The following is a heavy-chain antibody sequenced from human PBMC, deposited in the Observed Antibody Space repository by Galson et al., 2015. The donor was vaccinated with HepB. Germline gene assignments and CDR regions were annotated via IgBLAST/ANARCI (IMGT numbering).Heavy chain of an antibody. Sequence: SLRLSCAASGFTFSSYSMNWVRQAPGKGLEWVSYISSSSSTIYYADSVKGRFTISRDNAKNSLYLQMNSLRAEDTAVYYCARDPRYYYDSSGYYDYWGQGTLVTVSS. CDR1: GFTFSSYS. J-gene: IGHJ4*02. CDR2: ISSSSSTI. D-gene: IGHD3-22*01. CDR3: ARDPRYYYDSSGYYDY. V-gene: IGHV3-48*04.